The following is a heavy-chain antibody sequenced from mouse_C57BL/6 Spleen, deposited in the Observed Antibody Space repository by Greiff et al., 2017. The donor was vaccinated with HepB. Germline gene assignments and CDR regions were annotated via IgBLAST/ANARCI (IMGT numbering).Heavy chain of an antibody. D-gene: IGHD1-1*01. V-gene: IGHV1-26*01. CDR1: GYTFTDYY. J-gene: IGHJ2*01. CDR2: INPNNGGT. CDR3: ARSGGSYYGSGNFDY. Sequence: EVQLQQSGPELVKPGASVKISCKASGYTFTDYYMNWVKQSHGKSLEWIGDINPNNGGTSYNQKFKGKATLTVDKSSSTAYMELRSLTSEDSAVYYCARSGGSYYGSGNFDYWGQGTTLTVSS.